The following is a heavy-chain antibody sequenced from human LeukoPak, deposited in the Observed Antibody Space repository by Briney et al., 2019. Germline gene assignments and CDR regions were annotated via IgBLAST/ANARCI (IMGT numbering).Heavy chain of an antibody. CDR2: INPNSGGT. Sequence: ASVKVSCKASGYTFTGYYMHWVRQAPGQGLEWMGRINPNSGGTNYAQKFQGRVTMTRDTSISTAYMELSRLRSDDTAVYYCARDGSGYSSGWYFHDCWGQGTLVTVSS. CDR1: GYTFTGYY. V-gene: IGHV1-2*06. J-gene: IGHJ4*02. D-gene: IGHD6-19*01. CDR3: ARDGSGYSSGWYFHDC.